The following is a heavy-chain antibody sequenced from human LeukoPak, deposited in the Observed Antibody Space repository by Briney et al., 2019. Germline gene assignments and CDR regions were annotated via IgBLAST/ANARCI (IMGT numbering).Heavy chain of an antibody. J-gene: IGHJ3*02. CDR3: ARAAWRSMLDAFDI. V-gene: IGHV3-74*01. CDR2: INTDGSST. Sequence: GGSLRLSCAASGFTFSSYWMHWVRQAPGKGLVWVSRINTDGSSTSYADSVKGRFTISRDNAKNTLYLQMNSLRAEDTAVYYCARAAWRSMLDAFDIWGQGTMVTVSS. D-gene: IGHD2-8*01. CDR1: GFTFSSYW.